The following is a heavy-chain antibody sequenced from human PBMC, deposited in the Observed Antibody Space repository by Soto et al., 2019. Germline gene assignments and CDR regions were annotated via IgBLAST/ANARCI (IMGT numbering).Heavy chain of an antibody. V-gene: IGHV3-72*01. Sequence: EVHLVESGGGLVQPGGSLTLSCAASGFIFSDHYMDWVRQAPGKGLEWVGRARNKANSYTTEYAASVKGRFTISRDDSKISVYLQMNSLKIEDTAVYYCARELKTTVTYSDYWSQGILITVSP. D-gene: IGHD4-17*01. J-gene: IGHJ4*02. CDR1: GFIFSDHY. CDR2: ARNKANSYTT. CDR3: ARELKTTVTYSDY.